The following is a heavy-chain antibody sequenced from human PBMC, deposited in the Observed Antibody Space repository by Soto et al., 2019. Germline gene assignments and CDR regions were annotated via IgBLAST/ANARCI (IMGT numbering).Heavy chain of an antibody. J-gene: IGHJ6*02. Sequence: SVKVSCKASGFTFTSSAVQWVRQARGQRLEWIGWIVVGSGNTNYAQKFQERVTITRDMSTSTAYMELSSLRSEDTAVYYCAAGYPVSASYYYYYGMYVCGQGTTVTVS. CDR3: AAGYPVSASYYYYYGMYV. CDR1: GFTFTSSA. D-gene: IGHD2-2*02. V-gene: IGHV1-58*01. CDR2: IVVGSGNT.